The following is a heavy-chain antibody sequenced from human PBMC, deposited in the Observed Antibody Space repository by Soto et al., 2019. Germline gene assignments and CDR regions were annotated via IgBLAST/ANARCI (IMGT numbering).Heavy chain of an antibody. V-gene: IGHV4-34*01. Sequence: QVQLQQWGAGLLKPSETLSLTCAVSGGAFSGFYWSWIRQPPGKGLEWIGEINHSGSVKYNPSLKSRLTISGDTSKKQLSLKLSSVTAADTAVYYCARSTTYDYWGQGTLVTVSS. CDR1: GGAFSGFY. CDR3: ARSTTYDY. J-gene: IGHJ4*02. CDR2: INHSGSV.